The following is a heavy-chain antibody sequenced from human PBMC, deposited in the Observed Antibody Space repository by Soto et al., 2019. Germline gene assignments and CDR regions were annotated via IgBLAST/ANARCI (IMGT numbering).Heavy chain of an antibody. CDR3: GKDVGDYVPYYYGVDV. CDR1: GFTFKTHA. V-gene: IGHV3-30*18. Sequence: QVQLVESGGGVVQPGTSLRLSCAASGFTFKTHAMHWVRQAPGKVLEWMAVIAYDGNEKFYADSVKGRFTISRDNSKNALYLQINTLRNDDTAVYYCGKDVGDYVPYYYGVDVWGQGTTVTVSS. CDR2: IAYDGNEK. D-gene: IGHD1-26*01. J-gene: IGHJ6*02.